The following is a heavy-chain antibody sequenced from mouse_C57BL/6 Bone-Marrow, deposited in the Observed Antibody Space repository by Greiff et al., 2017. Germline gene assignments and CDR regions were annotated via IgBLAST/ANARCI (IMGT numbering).Heavy chain of an antibody. CDR2: IDPETGGT. CDR1: GYTFTDYE. CDR3: TRGGDGYGGAWFAY. J-gene: IGHJ3*01. V-gene: IGHV1-15*01. Sequence: VQLQQSGAELVRPGASVTLSCKASGYTFTDYEMPWVQQTPVHGLEWIGAIDPETGGTAYNQKFKGKAILTADKSSSTAYMELRSLNSEDSAVYYCTRGGDGYGGAWFAYWGQGTLVTVSA. D-gene: IGHD2-3*01.